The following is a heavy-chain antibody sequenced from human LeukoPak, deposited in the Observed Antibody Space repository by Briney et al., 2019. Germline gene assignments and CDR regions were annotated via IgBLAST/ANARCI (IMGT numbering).Heavy chain of an antibody. CDR1: GLSFGNDW. CDR3: ARSVYYFDY. Sequence: GSLRLSCAASGLSFGNDWMSWVRQAPGKGLEWVANIKEDGSEKYYVDSVKGRFTISRDNAKNSLYLQMNSLRAEDTAVYYCARSVYYFDYWGQGTLVTVSS. V-gene: IGHV3-7*01. CDR2: IKEDGSEK. J-gene: IGHJ4*02.